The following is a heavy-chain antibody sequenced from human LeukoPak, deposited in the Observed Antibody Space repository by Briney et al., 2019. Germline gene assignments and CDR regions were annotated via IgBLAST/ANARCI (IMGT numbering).Heavy chain of an antibody. D-gene: IGHD5-18*01. Sequence: GGSLRLSCAASGFTFSSYTMNWVRQAPGKGLEWVAAISYDGSNEYYADSVKGRFTISRDNSQSTLYVQMNTLRLEDTAVYYCAKSMQPWFVFDYWGRGTRVTVSS. CDR2: ISYDGSNE. CDR3: AKSMQPWFVFDY. CDR1: GFTFSSYT. V-gene: IGHV3-30*18. J-gene: IGHJ4*02.